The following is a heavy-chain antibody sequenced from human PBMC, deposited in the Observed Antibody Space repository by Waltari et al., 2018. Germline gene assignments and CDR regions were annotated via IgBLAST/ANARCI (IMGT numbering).Heavy chain of an antibody. D-gene: IGHD7-27*01. CDR1: GGSFTSYY. CDR2: IFYSGNT. Sequence: QVQLQESGPGLVKPSETLYLTCTVSGGSFTSYYWSWIRQPPGKGLEWIGYIFYSGNTNYNPSLNSRVTISMDTSKNQFSLRLSSVTAADTAVYYCATLTSRLPYWGQGTLVTVSS. V-gene: IGHV4-59*08. CDR3: ATLTSRLPY. J-gene: IGHJ4*02.